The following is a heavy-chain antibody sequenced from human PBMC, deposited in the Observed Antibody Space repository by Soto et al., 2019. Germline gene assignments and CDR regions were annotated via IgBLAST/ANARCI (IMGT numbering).Heavy chain of an antibody. CDR1: GFTFSSYA. V-gene: IGHV3-23*01. Sequence: EVQLSESGGGLVQPGGSLRLSCAASGFTFSSYAMSWVRQAPGKGLEWVSAISGSGGSKYYADSVKGRFTISRDNSKSTLYLLMNSLSAEDTAVYYCAKDFSGYDFGAFDIWGQGTMVTVSS. CDR2: ISGSGGSK. CDR3: AKDFSGYDFGAFDI. D-gene: IGHD5-12*01. J-gene: IGHJ3*02.